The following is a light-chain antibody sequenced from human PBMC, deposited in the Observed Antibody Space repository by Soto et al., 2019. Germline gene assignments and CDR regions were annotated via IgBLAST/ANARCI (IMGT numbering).Light chain of an antibody. CDR3: QQYGKSPQIT. CDR2: GVS. Sequence: EIVLTQSPGTPSLSPGERATLSCRASQSVSSSYLAWYQQKPGQAPRLLIYGVSTRATGIPDRFSGSGSGTDFSLTISRLEPEDFAVYYCQQYGKSPQITFGQGTRLEIK. J-gene: IGKJ5*01. CDR1: QSVSSSY. V-gene: IGKV3-20*01.